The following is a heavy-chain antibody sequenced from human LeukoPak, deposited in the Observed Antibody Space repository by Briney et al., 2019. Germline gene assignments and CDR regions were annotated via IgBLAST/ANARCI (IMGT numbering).Heavy chain of an antibody. CDR2: IYPGDSDT. CDR3: ARSPHTYYYDSSGYY. J-gene: IGHJ4*02. D-gene: IGHD3-22*01. V-gene: IGHV5-51*01. Sequence: GESLKISCKGSGYSFTSYWIGWVRQMPGKGLEWMGIIYPGDSDTRYSPSFQGQVTISADKSIITAYLQWSSLKASDTAMYYCARSPHTYYYDSSGYYWGQGTLVTVSS. CDR1: GYSFTSYW.